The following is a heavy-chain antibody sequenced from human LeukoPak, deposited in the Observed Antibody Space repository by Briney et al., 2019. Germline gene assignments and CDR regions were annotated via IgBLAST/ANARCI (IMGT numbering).Heavy chain of an antibody. CDR3: ANGDPGPADHPMNVYYNSLDV. D-gene: IGHD2-2*01. V-gene: IGHV3-30*18. CDR1: GFTFGTYG. CDR2: ISYDGNSK. J-gene: IGHJ6*02. Sequence: GGSLRLSCAGSGFTFGTYGMHWVRQAPGKGLEWVAVISYDGNSKYYSGSAKGRFTISRDNSKNTLYLQMNSLRPEDTAVYYCANGDPGPADHPMNVYYNSLDVWGQGTTVIVSS.